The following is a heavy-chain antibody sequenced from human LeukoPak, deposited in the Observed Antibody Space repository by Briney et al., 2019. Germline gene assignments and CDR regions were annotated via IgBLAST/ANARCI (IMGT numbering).Heavy chain of an antibody. J-gene: IGHJ4*02. D-gene: IGHD6-19*01. CDR2: ISYDGSDK. V-gene: IGHV3-30*04. CDR3: ARAVYRSGGYYFDY. Sequence: GGSLRLSCAASGFTFSSYAVQWVRQAPGKGLEWVAVISYDGSDKNYADSVKGRFTISRDNSKNTLYLQMNSLRADDTAVYYCARAVYRSGGYYFDYWGQGTLVIVSS. CDR1: GFTFSSYA.